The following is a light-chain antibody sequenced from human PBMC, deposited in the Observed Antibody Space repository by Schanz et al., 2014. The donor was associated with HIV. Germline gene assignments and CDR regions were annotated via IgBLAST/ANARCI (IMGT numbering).Light chain of an antibody. CDR1: QGISSW. CDR2: KAS. J-gene: IGKJ1*01. Sequence: IQLTQSPSSLSASVGDRVTITCRASQGISSWLAWYQQKPGKAPKLLIYKASSLESGVPSRFSGSGSGTEFTLTISSLQADDSASYYCQQYNSYPWTFGQGTKVEIK. V-gene: IGKV1-5*03. CDR3: QQYNSYPWT.